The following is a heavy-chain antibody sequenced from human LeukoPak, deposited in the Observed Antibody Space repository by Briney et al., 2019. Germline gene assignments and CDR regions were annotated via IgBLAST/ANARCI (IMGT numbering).Heavy chain of an antibody. Sequence: PGGSLRLSCAASGFTFSTYAMSWVRQAPGKGLEWVASISRSGGSTYYADSVKGRFTISRGNSKNTLYLQMNSLRAEDTAVYYCAKPYYYDSRNGHFDYWGQGTLVAVSS. V-gene: IGHV3-23*01. CDR2: ISRSGGST. CDR3: AKPYYYDSRNGHFDY. J-gene: IGHJ4*02. D-gene: IGHD3-22*01. CDR1: GFTFSTYA.